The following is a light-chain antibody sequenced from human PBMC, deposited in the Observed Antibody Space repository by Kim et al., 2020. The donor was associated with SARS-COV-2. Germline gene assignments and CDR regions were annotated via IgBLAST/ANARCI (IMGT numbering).Light chain of an antibody. J-gene: IGLJ2*01. CDR2: GKD. Sequence: VALGQTVRITCQGDSLRSYYATWDQQKPGQAPKVVIYGKDNRPSGVPDRFSGSSSGNTAYLTITGTQAGDEADYYCNSRDSNDYVVFGGGTQLTVL. CDR1: SLRSYY. CDR3: NSRDSNDYVV. V-gene: IGLV3-19*01.